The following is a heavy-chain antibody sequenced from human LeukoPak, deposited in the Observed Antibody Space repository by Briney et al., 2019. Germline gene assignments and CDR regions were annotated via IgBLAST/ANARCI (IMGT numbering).Heavy chain of an antibody. V-gene: IGHV4-59*01. CDR1: GGSISSYY. J-gene: IGHJ4*02. D-gene: IGHD3-22*01. CDR3: ASRPGYDSSGYLDY. Sequence: KPSETLSLTCTVSGGSISSYYWSWIRQPPGKGLEWIGYIYYSGSTNYNPSLKSRVTISVDTSKNQFSLKLSSVTAAGTAVYYCASRPGYDSSGYLDYWGQGTLVTVSS. CDR2: IYYSGST.